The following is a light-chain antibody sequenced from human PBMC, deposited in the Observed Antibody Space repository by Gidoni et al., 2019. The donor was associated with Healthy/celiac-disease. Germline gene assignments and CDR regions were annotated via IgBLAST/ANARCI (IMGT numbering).Light chain of an antibody. CDR3: QVWDSSSDLS. V-gene: IGLV3-21*04. J-gene: IGLJ3*02. Sequence: SYVLTKPPSVSVAPGKTARITCGGNNIGSKSVHWYQQKPGQAPVLVIYYDSDRPSGIPERFSGSNSGNTATLTISRVEAGDEADYYCQVWDSSSDLSFGGGTKLTVL. CDR1: NIGSKS. CDR2: YDS.